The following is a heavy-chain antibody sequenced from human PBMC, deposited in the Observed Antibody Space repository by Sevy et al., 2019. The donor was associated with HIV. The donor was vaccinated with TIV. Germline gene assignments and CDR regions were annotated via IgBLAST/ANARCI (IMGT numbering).Heavy chain of an antibody. V-gene: IGHV3-21*01. J-gene: IGHJ6*02. D-gene: IGHD5-12*01. CDR3: ARDRKGEYSAYDGAGYFGIDV. CDR1: GFTFSSYS. Sequence: GGSLRLSCAASGFTFSSYSMNWVRQAPGKGLEWVSSVSSLSNYIYYEDSVKGRFTISRDNAKNSLYLQMNNLRVEDTAVYYCARDRKGEYSAYDGAGYFGIDVWGQGITVTVSS. CDR2: VSSLSNYI.